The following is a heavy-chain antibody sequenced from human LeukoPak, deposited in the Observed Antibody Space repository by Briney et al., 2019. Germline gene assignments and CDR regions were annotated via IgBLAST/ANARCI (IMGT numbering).Heavy chain of an antibody. CDR2: MYHDGYT. J-gene: IGHJ3*02. D-gene: IGHD6-19*01. V-gene: IGHV4-4*02. CDR3: ARSRGAVAGWSFDI. Sequence: SGTLSPTCAVSGGSISNTDHWNWVRQPPGTGLEWIGEMYHDGYTNYNPSLKSRVTMSVDKSKNHFSLKLTSVTAADTAVYYCARSRGAVAGWSFDIWGQGTVVTVSS. CDR1: GGSISNTDH.